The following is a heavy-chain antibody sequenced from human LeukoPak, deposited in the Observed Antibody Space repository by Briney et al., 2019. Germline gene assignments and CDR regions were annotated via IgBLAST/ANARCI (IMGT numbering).Heavy chain of an antibody. D-gene: IGHD3-10*01. Sequence: SETLSLTCTVSGGSISSYYWGWIRQPPGKGLEWIGYIYYSGSTNYNPSLKSRVTISVDTSKNQFSLKLSSVTAADTAVYYCARSDKWGVITHYYGMDVWGQGTTVTVSS. V-gene: IGHV4-59*01. CDR2: IYYSGST. CDR1: GGSISSYY. J-gene: IGHJ6*02. CDR3: ARSDKWGVITHYYGMDV.